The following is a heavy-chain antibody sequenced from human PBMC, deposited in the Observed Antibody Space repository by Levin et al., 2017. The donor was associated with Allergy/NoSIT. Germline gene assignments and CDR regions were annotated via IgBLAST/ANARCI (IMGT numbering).Heavy chain of an antibody. CDR3: ARGRYGDSSFDP. J-gene: IGHJ5*02. D-gene: IGHD4-17*01. CDR2: IYLSGST. Sequence: SETLSLTCTVSRDSINSGDYSWTWLRQPPGQGLEWIGYIYLSGSTYFNPSLKSPVTMSIDRSKDQFSLKLNSVTAEDTAVYYCARGRYGDSSFDPWGQGILVTVSS. CDR1: RDSINSGDYS. V-gene: IGHV4-30-2*01.